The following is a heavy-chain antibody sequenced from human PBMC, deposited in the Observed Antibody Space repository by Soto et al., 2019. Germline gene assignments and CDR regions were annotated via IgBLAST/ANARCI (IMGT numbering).Heavy chain of an antibody. D-gene: IGHD6-25*01. CDR2: IYYSGTT. CDR1: GGSISSGEYY. V-gene: IGHV4-30-4*01. CDR3: ARRPAYSSADY. Sequence: PSETLSLTCTVSGGSISSGEYYWSWIRQPPGESLEWIGNIYYSGTTYNNPSLKSRVTISVDTSNNQFSLKLSSVTAADTAVYYCARRPAYSSADYWGQGTLVTVSS. J-gene: IGHJ4*02.